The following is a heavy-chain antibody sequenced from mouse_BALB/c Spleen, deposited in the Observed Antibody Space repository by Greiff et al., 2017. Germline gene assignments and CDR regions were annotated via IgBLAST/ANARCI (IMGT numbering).Heavy chain of an antibody. CDR3: ARFPAYYRYGYAMDY. CDR2: IWWNDDK. CDR1: GFSLSTSGMS. J-gene: IGHJ4*01. Sequence: QVTLKVCGPGILQPSQTLSLTCSFSGFSLSTSGMSVGWIRQPSGKGLEWLAHIWWNDDKYYNPALKSRLTISKDTSNNQVFLKIASVVTADTATYYCARFPAYYRYGYAMDYWGQGTSVTVSS. D-gene: IGHD2-14*01. V-gene: IGHV8-8*01.